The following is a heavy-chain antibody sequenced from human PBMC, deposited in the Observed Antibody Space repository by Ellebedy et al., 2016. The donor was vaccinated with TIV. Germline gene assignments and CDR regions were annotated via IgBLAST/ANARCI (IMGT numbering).Heavy chain of an antibody. J-gene: IGHJ4*02. Sequence: GGSLRLXXSASGFTFSSYSMNWVRQAPGKGLEWVSSISSSSSYIYYADSVKGRFTISRDNAKNSLYLQMNSLRAEDTAVYYCARDRGDGYNYDYWGQGTLVTVSS. D-gene: IGHD5-24*01. V-gene: IGHV3-21*01. CDR2: ISSSSSYI. CDR3: ARDRGDGYNYDY. CDR1: GFTFSSYS.